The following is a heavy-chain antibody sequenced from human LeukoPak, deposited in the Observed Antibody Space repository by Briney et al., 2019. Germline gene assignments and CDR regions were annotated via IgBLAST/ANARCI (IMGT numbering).Heavy chain of an antibody. CDR3: ARDDYNIAGDFDI. V-gene: IGHV4-59*01. CDR2: IYYSGST. D-gene: IGHD4-11*01. CDR1: GGSISIYY. J-gene: IGHJ3*02. Sequence: SETLSLTCTVSGGSISIYYWSWIRQPPGKGLEWIGYIYYSGSTNYNPSLKSRVTISVDTSKNQFSLKLSSVTAADTAVYYCARDDYNIAGDFDIWGQGTMVTVSS.